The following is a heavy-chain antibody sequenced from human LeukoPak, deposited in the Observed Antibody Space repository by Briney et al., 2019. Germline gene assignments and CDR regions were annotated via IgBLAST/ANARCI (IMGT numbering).Heavy chain of an antibody. CDR2: IWYDGSNK. Sequence: GGSLRLSCAASGFTFSDYGMHWVRQAPGKGLEWVAVIWYDGSNKYYADSVKGRFTISRDDSKNTLYLQMNSLGAEDTAVYYCARAMDVWGKGTTVTVSS. CDR1: GFTFSDYG. V-gene: IGHV3-33*01. J-gene: IGHJ6*03. CDR3: ARAMDV.